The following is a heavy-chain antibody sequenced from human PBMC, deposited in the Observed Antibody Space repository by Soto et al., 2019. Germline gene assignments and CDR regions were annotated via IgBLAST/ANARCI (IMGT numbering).Heavy chain of an antibody. CDR3: ARDPGGRLNTGNWFDP. J-gene: IGHJ5*02. Sequence: PSETLSLTCAVSGYSISSGYYWGWIRQPPGKGLEWIGSIYHSGSTYYNPSLKSRVTISVDTSKNQFSLKLSSVTAADTAVYHCARDPGGRLNTGNWFDPWGQGTLVTVSS. D-gene: IGHD4-17*01. CDR1: GYSISSGYY. V-gene: IGHV4-38-2*02. CDR2: IYHSGST.